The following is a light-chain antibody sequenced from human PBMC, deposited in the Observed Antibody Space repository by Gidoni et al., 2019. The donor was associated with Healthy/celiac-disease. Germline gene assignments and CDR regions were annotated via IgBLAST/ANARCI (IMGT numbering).Light chain of an antibody. Sequence: QSALTQPASVSGSPGQSITISCTGPSSDVGGYNYVSWYQQHPGKAPKLMIYEVSNRSSGVSNRFSGSKSGNTASLTISGLQAEDEADYYCSSYTSSSTLVVFGGGTKLTVL. J-gene: IGLJ2*01. CDR1: SSDVGGYNY. CDR3: SSYTSSSTLVV. CDR2: EVS. V-gene: IGLV2-14*01.